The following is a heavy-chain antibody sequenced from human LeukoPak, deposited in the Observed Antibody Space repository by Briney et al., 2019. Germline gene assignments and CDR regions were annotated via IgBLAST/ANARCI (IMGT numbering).Heavy chain of an antibody. J-gene: IGHJ6*02. CDR1: GDSFSSGY. CDR3: ARLDRPYYDILTGFHYYYGMDV. CDR2: IYYSGTT. Sequence: SETLSLTCALSGDSFSSGYWNWIRQPPGKGLEWIGYIYYSGTTNSNPSLKSRVTISVDTSKNQFSLKLSSVTAADTAVYYCARLDRPYYDILTGFHYYYGMDVWGQGTTVTVSS. V-gene: IGHV4-59*08. D-gene: IGHD3-9*01.